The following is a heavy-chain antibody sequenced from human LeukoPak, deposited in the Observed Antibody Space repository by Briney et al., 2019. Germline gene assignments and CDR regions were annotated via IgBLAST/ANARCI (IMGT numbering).Heavy chain of an antibody. CDR1: GFTFSSYS. V-gene: IGHV3-21*04. D-gene: IGHD6-19*01. Sequence: KSGGSLRLSCAASGFTFSSYSMNWVRQAPGKGLEWVSSISSSSSYIYYADSVKGRFTISRDNAKNSLYLQMNSLRVEDTAVYYCAKLAVAGIDYWGQGTLVTVSS. CDR2: ISSSSSYI. CDR3: AKLAVAGIDY. J-gene: IGHJ4*02.